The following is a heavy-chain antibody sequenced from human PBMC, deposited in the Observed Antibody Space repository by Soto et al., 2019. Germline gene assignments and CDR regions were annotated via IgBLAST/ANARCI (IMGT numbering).Heavy chain of an antibody. Sequence: GGSLRLSCAASGFTFSSYAMSWVRQAPWKGLEWVSAISGGGGSTYYADSVKGRFTISRDNSKNTLYLQMNSLRAEDTAVYYCAKDLIAVAGPQYFFDYWGQGTLVTVYS. D-gene: IGHD6-19*01. CDR1: GFTFSSYA. V-gene: IGHV3-23*01. J-gene: IGHJ4*02. CDR2: ISGGGGST. CDR3: AKDLIAVAGPQYFFDY.